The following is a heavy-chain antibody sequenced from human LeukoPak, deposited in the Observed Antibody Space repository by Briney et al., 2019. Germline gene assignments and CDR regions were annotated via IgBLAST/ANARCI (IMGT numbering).Heavy chain of an antibody. Sequence: PSQTLSLTCAVSGGSISSGGYYWSWIRQHPGKGLEWIGYIYYSGSTYYNPSLKSRVTISVDTSKSQFSLKLSSVTAADTALYFCARSPPMPGAIHAGWFHPWGQGTLVTVSS. V-gene: IGHV4-31*11. CDR2: IYYSGST. J-gene: IGHJ5*02. D-gene: IGHD2-2*02. CDR1: GGSISSGGYY. CDR3: ARSPPMPGAIHAGWFHP.